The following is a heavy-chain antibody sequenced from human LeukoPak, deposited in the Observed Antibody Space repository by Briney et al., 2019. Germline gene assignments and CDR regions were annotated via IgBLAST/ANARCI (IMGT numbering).Heavy chain of an antibody. CDR3: ARDGVVIRGAFTLSYNAMDV. CDR2: INTYNGDT. Sequence: GASVTVSCKASGYTFVNYGLSWVRQAPGQGLEWMGRINTYNGDTDYAQNVRGRVIMTTDTSTSTGYMGLRSLRSDDTAVYYCARDGVVIRGAFTLSYNAMDVWGQGTTVAVSS. J-gene: IGHJ6*02. V-gene: IGHV1-18*01. D-gene: IGHD2-2*01. CDR1: GYTFVNYG.